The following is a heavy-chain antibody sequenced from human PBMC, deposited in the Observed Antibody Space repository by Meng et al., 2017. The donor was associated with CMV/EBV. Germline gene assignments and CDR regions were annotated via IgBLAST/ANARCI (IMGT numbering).Heavy chain of an antibody. Sequence: SETLSLTCTVSGGSISSSSYYWGWIRQPPGKGLEWIGSIYYSGSTYYNPSLKSRVTISVDTSKNQFSLKLSSVTAADTAVYYCAREGWLQLRYLDYWGQGTLVTVSS. CDR2: IYYSGST. J-gene: IGHJ4*02. V-gene: IGHV4-39*07. D-gene: IGHD5-24*01. CDR3: AREGWLQLRYLDY. CDR1: GGSISSSSYY.